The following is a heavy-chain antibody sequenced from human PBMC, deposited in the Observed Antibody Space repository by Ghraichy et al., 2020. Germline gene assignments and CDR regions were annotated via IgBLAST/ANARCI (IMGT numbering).Heavy chain of an antibody. CDR3: ARWALSSGLFDY. V-gene: IGHV4-31*03. J-gene: IGHJ4*02. D-gene: IGHD3-22*01. CDR1: GGSINSGDYY. CDR2: IYYSGST. Sequence: SETLSLTCTVSGGSINSGDYYWSWIRQHPGKDLEWIGYIYYSGSTYYKSSLKSRVTISVDTSKNQFSLKLSSVTAADTAVYYCARWALSSGLFDYWGQGTLVTVSS.